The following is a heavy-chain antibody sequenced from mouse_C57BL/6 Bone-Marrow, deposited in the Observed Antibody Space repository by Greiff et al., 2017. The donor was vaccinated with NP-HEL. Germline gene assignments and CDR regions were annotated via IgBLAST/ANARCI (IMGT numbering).Heavy chain of an antibody. Sequence: DVMLVESGGGLVKPGGSLKLSCAASGFTFSSYAMSWVRQTPEKRLEWVATISDGGSYTYYPDNVKGRFTISRDNAKNNLYLQMSHLKSEDTAMYYCARWYYYGSSVYFDYWGQGTTLTVSS. CDR1: GFTFSSYA. D-gene: IGHD1-1*01. CDR2: ISDGGSYT. J-gene: IGHJ2*01. V-gene: IGHV5-4*03. CDR3: ARWYYYGSSVYFDY.